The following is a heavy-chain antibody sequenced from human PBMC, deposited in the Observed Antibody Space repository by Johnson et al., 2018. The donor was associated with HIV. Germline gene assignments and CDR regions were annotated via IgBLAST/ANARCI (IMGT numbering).Heavy chain of an antibody. V-gene: IGHV3-43D*03. J-gene: IGHJ3*02. D-gene: IGHD6-13*01. CDR1: GFTFDDYA. CDR2: IGWDGGTS. Sequence: VQVVESGGVVVQPGGSLRLSCVASGFTFDDYAMHWVRQSPGKGLEWISVIGWDGGTSYYADSVKGRFTISRDNNKNYLYLQMTSLRAEDTAVYYCAKEGSIAAAGNDAFDIWGQGTMVTVSS. CDR3: AKEGSIAAAGNDAFDI.